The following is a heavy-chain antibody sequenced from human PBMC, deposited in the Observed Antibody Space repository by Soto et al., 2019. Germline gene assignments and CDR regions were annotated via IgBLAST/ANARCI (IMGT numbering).Heavy chain of an antibody. CDR3: ARQTSFGGYYYYCIDV. D-gene: IGHD3-16*01. CDR2: IYYSGST. CDR1: GGSISSSSYY. Sequence: SETLSLTCTVSGGSISSSSYYWGWIRQPPGKGLEWIGSIYYSGSTYYNPSLKSRVTISVDTSKNQFSLKLSSVTAADTAVYYCARQTSFGGYYYYCIDVWGQGTTVTVSS. V-gene: IGHV4-39*01. J-gene: IGHJ6*02.